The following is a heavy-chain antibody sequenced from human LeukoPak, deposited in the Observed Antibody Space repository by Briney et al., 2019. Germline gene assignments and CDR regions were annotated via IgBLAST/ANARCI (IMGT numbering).Heavy chain of an antibody. CDR2: ISWDGGST. CDR1: GFTFDDYA. CDR3: AKDFGARWLRTEYYFDY. V-gene: IGHV3-43D*03. D-gene: IGHD5-12*01. J-gene: IGHJ4*02. Sequence: GGSLRLSCAASGFTFDDYAMHWVRHAPGKGLEWVSLISWDGGSTYYADSVKGRFTISRDNSKNSLYLQMNSLRAEDTALYYCAKDFGARWLRTEYYFDYWGQGTLVTVSS.